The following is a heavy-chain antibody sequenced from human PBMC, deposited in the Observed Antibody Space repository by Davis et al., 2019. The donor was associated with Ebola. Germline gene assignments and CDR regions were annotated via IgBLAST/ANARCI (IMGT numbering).Heavy chain of an antibody. V-gene: IGHV4-4*02. CDR2: IYHSGST. D-gene: IGHD6-13*01. CDR1: GGSISSSNW. J-gene: IGHJ4*02. CDR3: ARRASSSSWYNFFDY. Sequence: SETLSLTCAASGGSISSSNWWSWVRQPPGKGLEWIGEIYHSGSTNYNPSLKSRVTISVDTSKNQFSRKLSSVTDADTAVYYCARRASSSSWYNFFDYWGQGTLVTVSS.